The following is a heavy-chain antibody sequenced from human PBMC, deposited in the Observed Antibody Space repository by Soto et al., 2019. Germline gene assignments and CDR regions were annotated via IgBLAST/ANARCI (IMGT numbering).Heavy chain of an antibody. CDR3: AKVIYDSSGYYPLYYYYGMDV. D-gene: IGHD3-22*01. J-gene: IGHJ6*02. V-gene: IGHV3-23*01. CDR2: ISGSGGST. Sequence: GGSLRLSCAASGFTFSSYAMSWVRQAPGKGLEWVSAISGSGGSTYYADSVKGRFTISRDNSKNTLYLQMNSLRAEDTAVYYCAKVIYDSSGYYPLYYYYGMDVWGQGTTVTVS. CDR1: GFTFSSYA.